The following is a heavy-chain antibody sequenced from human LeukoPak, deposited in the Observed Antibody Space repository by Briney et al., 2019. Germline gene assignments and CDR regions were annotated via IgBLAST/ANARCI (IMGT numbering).Heavy chain of an antibody. V-gene: IGHV4-59*01. CDR1: GGSISSYY. CDR3: ARLEYSSGWYVY. Sequence: PSETLSLTCTVSGGSISSYYWSWIRQPPGKGLEWIGYIYYSGGTNYNPSLKSRVTISVDTSKNQFSLKLSSVTAADTAVYYCARLEYSSGWYVYWGQGTLVTVSS. D-gene: IGHD6-19*01. J-gene: IGHJ4*02. CDR2: IYYSGGT.